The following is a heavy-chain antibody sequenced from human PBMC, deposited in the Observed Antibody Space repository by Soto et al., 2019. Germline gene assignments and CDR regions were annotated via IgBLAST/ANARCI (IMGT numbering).Heavy chain of an antibody. CDR1: GYSFTSYW. V-gene: IGHV5-51*01. J-gene: IGHJ2*01. CDR2: IYPGDSDT. CDR3: AGHSAGERGDWYFDF. D-gene: IGHD2-8*02. Sequence: EVQLVQSGAEVKKPGESLKISCKGSGYSFTSYWIGWVRQMPGKGLEWMGIIYPGDSDTRYSPSFQGQVTSSADKSIXTAYLQWRSMKASDTAMYYCAGHSAGERGDWYFDFWGRGTLVTVSS.